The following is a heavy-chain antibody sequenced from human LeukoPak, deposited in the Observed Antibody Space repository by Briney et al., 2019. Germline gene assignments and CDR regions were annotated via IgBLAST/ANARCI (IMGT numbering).Heavy chain of an antibody. CDR1: GYTFTSYA. CDR2: INAGTGNT. CDR3: ARGEYSDY. V-gene: IGHV1-3*03. Sequence: GASVKVSCKASGYTFTSYAMHWVRQAPGQRLEWMGWINAGTGNTKSSQKFQGRVTITRDTSASTAYMELSGLRSEDVAVYYCARGEYSDYWGQGTLVTVSS. J-gene: IGHJ4*02. D-gene: IGHD2-15*01.